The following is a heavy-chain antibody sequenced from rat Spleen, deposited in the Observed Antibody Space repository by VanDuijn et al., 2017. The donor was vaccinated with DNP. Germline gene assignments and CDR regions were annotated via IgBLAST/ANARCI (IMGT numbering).Heavy chain of an antibody. V-gene: IGHV2-6*01. Sequence: QVQLKESGPGLVQPSQTLSLTCTVSGFSLTSYTVAWIRQPPGKGLEWIAAMSSGGRTYYNSALKSRLSISRDTSKSQVFLKMNSLQTEDTAMYFCAREGFGYNPGAMDAWGQGTSVTVSS. CDR2: MSSGGRT. CDR1: GFSLTSYT. CDR3: AREGFGYNPGAMDA. J-gene: IGHJ4*01. D-gene: IGHD1-4*01.